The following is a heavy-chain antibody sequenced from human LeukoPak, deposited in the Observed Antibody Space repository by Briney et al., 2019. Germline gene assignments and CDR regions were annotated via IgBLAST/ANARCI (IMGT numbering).Heavy chain of an antibody. J-gene: IGHJ5*02. CDR1: GGTFSSYA. Sequence: ASVMVSCKASGGTFSSYAISWVRQAPGQGLEWMGGIIPIFGTANYAKKFQGRVTITADESTSTAYMELSSLRSEDTAVYYCASCGIAVAGILNWFDPWGQGTLVTVSS. D-gene: IGHD6-19*01. CDR2: IIPIFGTA. V-gene: IGHV1-69*13. CDR3: ASCGIAVAGILNWFDP.